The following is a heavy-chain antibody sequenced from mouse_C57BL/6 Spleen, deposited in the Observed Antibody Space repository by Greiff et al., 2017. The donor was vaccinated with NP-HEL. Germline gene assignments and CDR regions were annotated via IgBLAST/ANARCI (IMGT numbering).Heavy chain of an antibody. CDR3: TRRHYGSFAY. J-gene: IGHJ3*01. V-gene: IGHV1-15*01. D-gene: IGHD1-1*01. CDR1: GYTFTDYE. CDR2: IDPETGGT. Sequence: VQRVESGAELVRPGASVTLSCKASGYTFTDYEMHWVKQTPVHGLEWIGAIDPETGGTAYNQKFKGKAILTADKSSSTAYMELRSLTSEDSAVYYCTRRHYGSFAYWGQGTLVTVSA.